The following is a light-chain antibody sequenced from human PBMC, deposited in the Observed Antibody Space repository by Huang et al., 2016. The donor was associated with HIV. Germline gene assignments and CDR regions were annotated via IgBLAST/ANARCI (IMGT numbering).Light chain of an antibody. CDR1: QSICSY. Sequence: DIQMTQSPSSLSASVGDRVIITCRASQSICSYLNWYQQKPGKAPKLLIYATSSLQSGVPSRFSGSGSGTDFTLTISSLQPEDFASYFCQQTNSAPLTFGGGTKVEIK. J-gene: IGKJ4*01. CDR3: QQTNSAPLT. CDR2: ATS. V-gene: IGKV1-39*01.